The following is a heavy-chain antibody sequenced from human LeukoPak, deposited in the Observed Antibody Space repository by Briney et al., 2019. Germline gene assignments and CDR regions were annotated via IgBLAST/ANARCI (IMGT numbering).Heavy chain of an antibody. D-gene: IGHD5-12*01. CDR3: ARGRYSGTTYYFDY. Sequence: PGGSLRLSCAASGFTFSSSAMSWVRQAPGKGLEWVSAISNNGGYTYYADSVQGRFTIFRDNSKSTLCLQMNSLRAEDTAMYYCARGRYSGTTYYFDYWGQGTLVTVSS. J-gene: IGHJ4*02. CDR2: ISNNGGYT. CDR1: GFTFSSSA. V-gene: IGHV3-23*01.